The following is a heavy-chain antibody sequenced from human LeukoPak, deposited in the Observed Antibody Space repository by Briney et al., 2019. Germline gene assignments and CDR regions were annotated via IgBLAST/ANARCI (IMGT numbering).Heavy chain of an antibody. CDR2: IYSGGCT. CDR3: ARGTSSGYYRTEAFDL. J-gene: IGHJ3*01. Sequence: GGSLRLSCAASGLAVTNNYMTWVRQAPGKGLEWVSVIYSGGCTSYAASVKGRFTISRDNAKNTVYIQVSGLKVDDTAVYYCARGTSSGYYRTEAFDLWGQGTMVTVSS. CDR1: GLAVTNNY. V-gene: IGHV3-66*01. D-gene: IGHD3-22*01.